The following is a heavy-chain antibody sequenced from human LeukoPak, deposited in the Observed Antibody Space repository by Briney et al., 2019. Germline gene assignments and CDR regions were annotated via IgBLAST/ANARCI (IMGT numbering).Heavy chain of an antibody. D-gene: IGHD5-24*01. J-gene: IGHJ4*02. V-gene: IGHV3-23*01. CDR2: ISGSGGST. Sequence: HGGSLRLSCAASGFSFSSYAMSWVRQAPGKGLEWVSAISGSGGSTYYADSVKGRFTISRDNSKNTLYLQMNSLRAEDTAVYYCAKDLVMATITSLFDYWGQGTLVTVSS. CDR1: GFSFSSYA. CDR3: AKDLVMATITSLFDY.